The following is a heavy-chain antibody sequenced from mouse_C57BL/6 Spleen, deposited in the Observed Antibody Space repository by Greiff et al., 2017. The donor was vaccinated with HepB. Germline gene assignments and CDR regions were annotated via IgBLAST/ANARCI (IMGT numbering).Heavy chain of an antibody. V-gene: IGHV1-7*01. CDR3: AKGVSDYGLVRGAMDY. Sequence: VQLQQSGAELAKPGASVKLSCKASGYTFTSYWMHWVKQRPGQGLEWIGYINPSSGYTKYNQKFKDKATLTADKSSSTAYMQLSSLTYEDSAVYYCAKGVSDYGLVRGAMDYWGQGTSVTVSS. D-gene: IGHD1-2*01. CDR2: INPSSGYT. CDR1: GYTFTSYW. J-gene: IGHJ4*01.